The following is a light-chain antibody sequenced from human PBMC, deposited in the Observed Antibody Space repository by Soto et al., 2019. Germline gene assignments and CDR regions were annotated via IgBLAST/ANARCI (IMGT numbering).Light chain of an antibody. CDR2: GAS. J-gene: IGKJ4*01. Sequence: EIVLTQSPGILFLSPGERASLSCTASQSVSSNYLAWYQQKPGQAPRLLIYGASSRATGIPDRFSGSGSGTDFTLTVSRLETEDYAVYYCQQYGSSPLTFGGGTRVQIK. CDR1: QSVSSNY. CDR3: QQYGSSPLT. V-gene: IGKV3-20*01.